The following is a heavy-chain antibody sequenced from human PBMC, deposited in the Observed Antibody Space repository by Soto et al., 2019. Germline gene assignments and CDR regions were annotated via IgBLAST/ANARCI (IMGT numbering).Heavy chain of an antibody. D-gene: IGHD6-13*01. CDR1: GGTFSSYA. J-gene: IGHJ4*02. V-gene: IGHV1-69*13. Sequence: SVKVSCKASGGTFSSYAISWVRQAPGQGLEWMGGIIPIFGTANYAQKFQGRVTITADESTSTAYMELSSLRSEDTAVYYCARQFIAAAGLEGYCGQGNLVTVSS. CDR3: ARQFIAAAGLEGY. CDR2: IIPIFGTA.